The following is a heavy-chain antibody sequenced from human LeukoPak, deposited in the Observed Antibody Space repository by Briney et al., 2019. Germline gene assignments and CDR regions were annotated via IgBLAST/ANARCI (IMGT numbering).Heavy chain of an antibody. D-gene: IGHD3-22*01. Sequence: PSETLSLTCAVSGYSITSTYWWGSIRHTPGTGLEWIGSLHHSGSTSYSPSVKSRVTISVDTSKNQFSLRLSSVTAADTAVYYCARVGGDDSTGHYSVDYWGQGTLVTVSS. CDR2: LHHSGST. J-gene: IGHJ4*02. CDR3: ARVGGDDSTGHYSVDY. V-gene: IGHV4-38-2*01. CDR1: GYSITSTYW.